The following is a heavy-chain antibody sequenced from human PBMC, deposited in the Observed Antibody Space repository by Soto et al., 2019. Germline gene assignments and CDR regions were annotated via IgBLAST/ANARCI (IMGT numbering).Heavy chain of an antibody. CDR1: GFTFSDHY. J-gene: IGHJ6*03. Sequence: GGSLRLSCAASGFTFSDHYMDWVLQAPGKGLEWVGRTRNKANSYTTEYAASVKGRFTISRDDSKNSLYLQMNSLKTEDTAVYYCARDSSGSGYDIPYYYYYMDVWGKGTTVTVSS. CDR2: TRNKANSYTT. D-gene: IGHD5-12*01. CDR3: ARDSSGSGYDIPYYYYYMDV. V-gene: IGHV3-72*01.